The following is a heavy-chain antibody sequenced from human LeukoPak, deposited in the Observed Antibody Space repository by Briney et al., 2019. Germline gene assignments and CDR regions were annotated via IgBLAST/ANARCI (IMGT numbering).Heavy chain of an antibody. CDR2: INAGNGNT. D-gene: IGHD6-19*01. J-gene: IGHJ4*02. Sequence: ASVKVSCKASGYTFTSYAMHWVRQAPGQRLEWMGWINAGNGNTKYSQKFQGRVTITRDTSASTAYMELSSLRSDDTAVYYCAGLYSSGWYYFDYWGQGTLVTVSS. V-gene: IGHV1-3*01. CDR3: AGLYSSGWYYFDY. CDR1: GYTFTSYA.